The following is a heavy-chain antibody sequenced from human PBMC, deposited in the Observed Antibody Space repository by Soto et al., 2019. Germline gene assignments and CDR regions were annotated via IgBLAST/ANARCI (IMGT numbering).Heavy chain of an antibody. J-gene: IGHJ4*02. CDR2: INHSGST. CDR1: GGSFSGYY. V-gene: IGHV4-34*01. D-gene: IGHD6-19*01. Sequence: SETLSLTCAVYGGSFSGYYWSWIRQPPGKGLEWIGEINHSGSTNYNPSLKSRVTISVDTSKNQFSLKLSSVTAADTAVYYCARVLKTGYSSGWWQTHGHSEEPTLDYWGQGTLVTVSS. CDR3: ARVLKTGYSSGWWQTHGHSEEPTLDY.